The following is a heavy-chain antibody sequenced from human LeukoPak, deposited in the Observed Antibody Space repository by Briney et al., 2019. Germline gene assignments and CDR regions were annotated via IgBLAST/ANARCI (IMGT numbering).Heavy chain of an antibody. Sequence: GGSLRLSCAVSGFSVSNNYMNWVRQAPGKGLEWVSLIYSRGGTSYADSVKGRFTTSRDSSKNTLFLQMNSLRVEDTAVYYCARDPPGIAASGTYYWGQGTLVTVSS. D-gene: IGHD6-13*01. J-gene: IGHJ4*02. CDR2: IYSRGGT. CDR3: ARDPPGIAASGTYY. CDR1: GFSVSNNY. V-gene: IGHV3-53*01.